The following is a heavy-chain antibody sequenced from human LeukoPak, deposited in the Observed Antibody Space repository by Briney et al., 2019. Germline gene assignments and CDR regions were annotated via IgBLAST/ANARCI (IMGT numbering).Heavy chain of an antibody. CDR2: ISGSGGST. V-gene: IGHV3-23*01. D-gene: IGHD5-24*01. Sequence: PGGSLRLSCAASGFTFSSYAMSWVRQAPGKELEWVSAISGSGGSTYYADSVKGRFTISRDNSKNTLYLQMNSLRAEDTAVYYCAKGYRDGYNYDAFDIWGQGTMVTVSS. CDR3: AKGYRDGYNYDAFDI. CDR1: GFTFSSYA. J-gene: IGHJ3*02.